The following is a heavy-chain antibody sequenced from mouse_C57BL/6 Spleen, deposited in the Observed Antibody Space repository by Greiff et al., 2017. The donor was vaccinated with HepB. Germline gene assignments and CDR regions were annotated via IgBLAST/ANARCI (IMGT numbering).Heavy chain of an antibody. CDR1: GFNIKDDY. Sequence: EVKLMESGAELVRPGASVKLSCTASGFNIKDDYMHWVKQRPEQGLEWIGWIDPENGDTEYASKFQGKATITADTSSNTAYLQLSSLTSEDTAVYYCTTVYGNRAWFAYWGQGTLVTVSA. V-gene: IGHV14-4*01. J-gene: IGHJ3*01. CDR2: IDPENGDT. CDR3: TTVYGNRAWFAY. D-gene: IGHD2-1*01.